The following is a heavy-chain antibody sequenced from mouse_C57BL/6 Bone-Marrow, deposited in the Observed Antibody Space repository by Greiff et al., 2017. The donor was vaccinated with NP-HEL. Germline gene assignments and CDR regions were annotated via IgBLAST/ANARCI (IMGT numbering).Heavy chain of an antibody. CDR3: ARWGWLRYYFDY. D-gene: IGHD2-3*01. Sequence: VQLQQSGPELVKPGDSVKISCKASGYSFTGYFMNWVMQSHGKSLERIGRINPYNGDTFYNQKFKGKATLTVDKSSSTAHMELRSLTSEDSAVYYCARWGWLRYYFDYWGQGTTLTVSS. V-gene: IGHV1-20*01. CDR1: GYSFTGYF. CDR2: INPYNGDT. J-gene: IGHJ2*01.